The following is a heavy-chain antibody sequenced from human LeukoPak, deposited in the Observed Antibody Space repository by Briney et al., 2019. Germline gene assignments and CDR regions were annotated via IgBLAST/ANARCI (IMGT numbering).Heavy chain of an antibody. Sequence: SETLSLTCAVYGGSFSGYYWSWIRQPPGKGLEWIGEINHSGSTNYNPSLKSRVTISVDTSKNQFSLKLSSVTAADTAVYYCAVSARGSYSFDYWGRGTLVTVSS. J-gene: IGHJ4*02. CDR3: AVSARGSYSFDY. CDR1: GGSFSGYY. D-gene: IGHD1-26*01. V-gene: IGHV4-34*01. CDR2: INHSGST.